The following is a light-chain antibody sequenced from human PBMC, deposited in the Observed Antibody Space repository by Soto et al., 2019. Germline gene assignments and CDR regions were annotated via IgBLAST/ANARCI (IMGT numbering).Light chain of an antibody. J-gene: IGKJ2*03. CDR2: DAS. CDR3: QHYNSFLYS. Sequence: DIQLTQSPSTLSASVGDRVTITCRASQGIDRWLAWYQHRPGKAPKLLIYDASSLENGVPSSFSGSGSGTEFTLTISSLQPDDFATYYCQHYNSFLYSFGQGTKVDIK. CDR1: QGIDRW. V-gene: IGKV1-5*01.